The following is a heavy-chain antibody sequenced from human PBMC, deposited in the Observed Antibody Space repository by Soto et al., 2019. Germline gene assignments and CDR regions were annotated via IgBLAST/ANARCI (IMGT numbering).Heavy chain of an antibody. D-gene: IGHD6-6*01. V-gene: IGHV1-18*04. CDR1: GYTFTRYG. CDR2: ISAYNGNT. J-gene: IGHJ4*02. Sequence: ASVKVSFKASGYTFTRYGISWVRQAPGQGLEWMGWISAYNGNTNYAQKLQGRVTMTTDTSTSTAYMELRSLRSDDTAVYYCARLSRSLRAFDYWGQGTMVTVSS. CDR3: ARLSRSLRAFDY.